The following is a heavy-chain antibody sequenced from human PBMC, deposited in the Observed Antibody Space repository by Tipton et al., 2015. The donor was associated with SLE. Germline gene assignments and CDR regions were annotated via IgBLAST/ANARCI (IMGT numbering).Heavy chain of an antibody. J-gene: IGHJ5*01. Sequence: TLSLTCTVSGDSISNYYWSWIRQSAGKGLEWMGRFYPGGTTSYNPSFKSRVTMSADTSKNQFSLKLSSVTAAATAVYYCACQYRSSYNWFDSWGQGTLVTVSS. CDR1: GDSISNYY. CDR2: FYPGGTT. CDR3: ACQYRSSYNWFDS. D-gene: IGHD6-6*01. V-gene: IGHV4-4*07.